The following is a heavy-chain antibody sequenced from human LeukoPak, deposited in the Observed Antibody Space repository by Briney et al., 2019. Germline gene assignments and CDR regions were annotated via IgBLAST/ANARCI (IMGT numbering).Heavy chain of an antibody. CDR3: ARDLRVTNWFDP. CDR1: GGSISSGGYY. CDR2: IYHSGST. Sequence: SETLSLTCTVSGGSISSGGYYWSWIRQPPGKGLEWIGYIYHSGSTYYNPSLKSRVTISVDRSKNQFSLKLSSVTAADTAVYYCARDLRVTNWFDPWGQGTLVTVSS. D-gene: IGHD4-11*01. J-gene: IGHJ5*02. V-gene: IGHV4-30-2*01.